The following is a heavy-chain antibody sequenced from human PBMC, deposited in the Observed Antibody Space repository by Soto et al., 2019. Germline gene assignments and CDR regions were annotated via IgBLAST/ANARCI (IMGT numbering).Heavy chain of an antibody. J-gene: IGHJ4*02. Sequence: SGPTLVNPTETLTLTCTVSGFSLSNARMGVSWIRQPPGKALEWLAHIFSNDEKSYSTSLKSRLTISKDTSKSQVVLTMTNMDPVDTATYYCARTPCSGGSSYSRAPFDYWGQGTLLTVSS. CDR3: ARTPCSGGSSYSRAPFDY. CDR1: GFSLSNARMG. V-gene: IGHV2-26*01. CDR2: IFSNDEK. D-gene: IGHD2-15*01.